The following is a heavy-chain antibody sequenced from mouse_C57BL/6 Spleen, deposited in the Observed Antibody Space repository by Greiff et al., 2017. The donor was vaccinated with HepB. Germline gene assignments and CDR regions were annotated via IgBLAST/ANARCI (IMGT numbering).Heavy chain of an antibody. V-gene: IGHV1-59*01. CDR1: GYTFTSYW. J-gene: IGHJ1*03. D-gene: IGHD1-1*01. CDR3: ARFTYYGSSRYFDV. Sequence: QVQLQQPGAELVRPGTSVKLSCKASGYTFTSYWMHWVKQRPGQGLEWIGVIDPSDSYTNYNQKFKGKATLTVDTSSSTAYMQLSSLTSEDSAVYYCARFTYYGSSRYFDVWGTGTTVTVSS. CDR2: IDPSDSYT.